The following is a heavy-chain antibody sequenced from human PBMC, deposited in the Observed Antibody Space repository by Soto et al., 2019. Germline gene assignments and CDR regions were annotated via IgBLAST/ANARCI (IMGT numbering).Heavy chain of an antibody. D-gene: IGHD2-15*01. V-gene: IGHV3-30-3*01. CDR1: GFTFSSYA. J-gene: IGHJ6*02. CDR3: ARGDGEDSAGVVGARPGENGVDV. CDR2: ISYDGSNK. Sequence: QVQLVESGGGVVQPGRSLRLSCAASGFTFSSYAMHWVRQAPGKGLECVAVISYDGSNKFYRDSVKGRFTISRDNSKNTLCVQITSLRYEDTGGYDGARGDGEDSAGVVGARPGENGVDVWGQGTTFTVSS.